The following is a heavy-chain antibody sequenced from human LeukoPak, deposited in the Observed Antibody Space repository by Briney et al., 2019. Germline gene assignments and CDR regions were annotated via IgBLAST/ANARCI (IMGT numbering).Heavy chain of an antibody. CDR1: GYSFTSYW. CDR3: ARYQDADYGDYFDY. D-gene: IGHD4-17*01. J-gene: IGHJ4*02. Sequence: GGSLRLSCAASGYSFTSYWIGWVRQMPGKGLEWMGIIYPGDSDTRYSPSFQGQVTISADKSISTAYLQWSSLKASDTAMYYCARYQDADYGDYFDYWGQGTLVTVSS. CDR2: IYPGDSDT. V-gene: IGHV5-51*01.